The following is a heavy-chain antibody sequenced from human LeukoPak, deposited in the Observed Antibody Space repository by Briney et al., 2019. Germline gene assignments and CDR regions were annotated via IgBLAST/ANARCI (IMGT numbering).Heavy chain of an antibody. CDR3: ARANSFDSSGYYFDY. J-gene: IGHJ4*02. Sequence: GRFTLSRDDSKSIAYLQMNSLKTEDTAVYYCARANSFDSSGYYFDYWGQGTLVTVSS. D-gene: IGHD3-22*01. V-gene: IGHV3-49*02.